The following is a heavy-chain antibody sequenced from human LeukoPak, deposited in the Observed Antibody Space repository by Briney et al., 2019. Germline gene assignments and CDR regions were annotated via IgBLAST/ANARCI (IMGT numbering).Heavy chain of an antibody. CDR2: ISAYNGNT. J-gene: IGHJ6*03. V-gene: IGHV1-18*01. D-gene: IGHD4-17*01. CDR1: GGTFSSYA. CDR3: ARTVTTGARASYYYYYYMDV. Sequence: ASVKVSFKASGGTFSSYAISWVRQAPGQGLEWMGWISAYNGNTNYAQKLQGRVTMTTDTSTSTAYMELRSLRSDDTAVYYCARTVTTGARASYYYYYYMDVWGKGTTVTVSS.